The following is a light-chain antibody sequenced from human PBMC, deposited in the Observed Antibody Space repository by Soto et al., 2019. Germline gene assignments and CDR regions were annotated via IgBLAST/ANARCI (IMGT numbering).Light chain of an antibody. V-gene: IGLV1-47*02. Sequence: QSVLTQPPSASGTPGQRVTVSCSGSTSNIGNNYVYWYQQVPGTAPKLLIYSDNQRPSGVPDRFSGSKSGTSASLAISGLRSEDEADYYCAAWDDSLRGGVFGGGTQLTVL. CDR1: TSNIGNNY. J-gene: IGLJ3*02. CDR3: AAWDDSLRGGV. CDR2: SDN.